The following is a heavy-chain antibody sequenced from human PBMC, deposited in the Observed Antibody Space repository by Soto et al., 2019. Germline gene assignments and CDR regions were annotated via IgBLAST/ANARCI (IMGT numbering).Heavy chain of an antibody. D-gene: IGHD3-10*01. J-gene: IGHJ4*02. CDR1: GCSVSSGNFY. CDR3: ARYAYYVSGNHLY. Sequence: SETLSLTCTVSGCSVSSGNFYWGWIRQPPGKGLEWIGYINYSGGTSYNPSLKSRVTMSVDTSKNQFSLRLSFVTAADTAVYYCARYAYYVSGNHLYWGQGTLVTVSS. V-gene: IGHV4-61*01. CDR2: INYSGGT.